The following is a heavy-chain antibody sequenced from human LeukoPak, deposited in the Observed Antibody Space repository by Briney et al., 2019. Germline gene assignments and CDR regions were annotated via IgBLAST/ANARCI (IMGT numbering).Heavy chain of an antibody. D-gene: IGHD3-10*01. CDR1: GDTFSSYA. CDR2: IIPIFGTA. Sequence: SVKVSCKASGDTFSSYAISWVRQAPGQGLEWMGGIIPIFGTANYAQKFQGRVTITAGKSTSTAYMELSSLRSEDTAVYYCARSRKRGDYGSSCDYWGQGTLVTVSS. J-gene: IGHJ4*02. V-gene: IGHV1-69*06. CDR3: ARSRKRGDYGSSCDY.